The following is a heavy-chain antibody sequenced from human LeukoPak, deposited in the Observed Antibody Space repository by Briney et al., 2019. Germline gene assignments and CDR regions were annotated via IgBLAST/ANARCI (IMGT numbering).Heavy chain of an antibody. J-gene: IGHJ4*02. CDR1: GFTFSSYW. Sequence: QPGGSLRLSCAASGFTFSSYWMSWVRQAPGKGREWVANIKQDGSEKYYVDSVKGRFTISRDNAKNSLYLQMNSLRAEDTAVYYCARDQYYYDSSGYPRALDYWGQGTLVTVSS. CDR3: ARDQYYYDSSGYPRALDY. CDR2: IKQDGSEK. V-gene: IGHV3-7*01. D-gene: IGHD3-22*01.